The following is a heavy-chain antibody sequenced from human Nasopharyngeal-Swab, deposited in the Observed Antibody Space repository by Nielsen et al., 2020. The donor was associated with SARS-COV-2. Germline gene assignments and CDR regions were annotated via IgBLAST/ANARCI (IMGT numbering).Heavy chain of an antibody. V-gene: IGHV4-31*02. CDR3: ASGHTNGYPYHSYYYIDV. D-gene: IGHD2-8*01. CDR2: ITYNGNT. Sequence: WIRKPPGKGMEWIAFITYNGNTYYDPSLKSRVSLSLDTSGNQISLNLTAVTAADTAVYYCASGHTNGYPYHSYYYIDVWGKGTTVTVSS. J-gene: IGHJ6*03.